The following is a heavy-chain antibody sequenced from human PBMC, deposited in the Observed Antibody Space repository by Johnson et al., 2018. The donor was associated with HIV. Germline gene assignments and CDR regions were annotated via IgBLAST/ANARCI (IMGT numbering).Heavy chain of an antibody. CDR3: ARGPRSSGWYPYAFDI. Sequence: QVQLVESGGGVVRPGGSLRLSCAASGFTFSSYGMHWVRQAPGKGLEWVAFIRYDGSNKYYADSVKGRFIISRDNSDNSLSLQMNSLSTEDTAVYYCARGPRSSGWYPYAFDIWGQGTMVTVSS. D-gene: IGHD6-19*01. CDR2: IRYDGSNK. V-gene: IGHV3-30*02. J-gene: IGHJ3*02. CDR1: GFTFSSYG.